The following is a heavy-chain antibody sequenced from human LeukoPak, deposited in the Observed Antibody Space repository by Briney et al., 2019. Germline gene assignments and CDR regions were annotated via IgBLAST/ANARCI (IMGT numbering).Heavy chain of an antibody. CDR2: IYYSGST. CDR1: GGSISSSSYY. D-gene: IGHD3-22*01. Sequence: SETLSLTCTVSGGSISSSSYYWGWIRQPPGKGLEWIGSIYYSGSTYYNPSLKSRVTISVDTSKNQFSLKLSSVTAADTAVYYCARVTSYYDTRDYWGQGTLVTVSS. V-gene: IGHV4-39*01. CDR3: ARVTSYYDTRDY. J-gene: IGHJ4*02.